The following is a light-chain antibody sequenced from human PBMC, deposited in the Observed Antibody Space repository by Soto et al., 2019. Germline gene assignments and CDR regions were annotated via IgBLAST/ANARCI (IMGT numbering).Light chain of an antibody. CDR3: QQTNSFPIT. CDR2: GAS. CDR1: QGIGTW. V-gene: IGKV1D-12*01. J-gene: IGKJ5*01. Sequence: DVQVTQSPSFVSASVGDRVTITCRASQGIGTWLAWYQQKLGAAPNLILSGASHLESVVPARFSGSVLGTHCTFTLVSLQPEDSATYYCQQTNSFPITFGQGTRLEI.